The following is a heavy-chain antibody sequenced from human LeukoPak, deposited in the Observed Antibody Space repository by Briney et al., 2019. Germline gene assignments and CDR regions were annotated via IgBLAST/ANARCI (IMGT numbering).Heavy chain of an antibody. D-gene: IGHD3-16*02. CDR2: TSYDGSNK. V-gene: IGHV3-30-3*01. Sequence: PGGSLRLSCAASGFTFSSYAMHWVRQAPGKGLEWVAVTSYDGSNKYYADSVKGRFTISRDNSKNTLYLQMNSLRAEDTAVYYCARDHTSDDYLWGSYRHGDYFDYWGQGSLVTVSS. CDR1: GFTFSSYA. J-gene: IGHJ4*02. CDR3: ARDHTSDDYLWGSYRHGDYFDY.